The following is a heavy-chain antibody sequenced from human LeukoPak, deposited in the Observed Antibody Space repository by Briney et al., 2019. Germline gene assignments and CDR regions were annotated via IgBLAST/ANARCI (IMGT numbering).Heavy chain of an antibody. V-gene: IGHV3-23*01. D-gene: IGHD2-8*01. CDR3: AKDTSIGRYCTNGVCTPFDY. CDR1: GFTFSSYA. Sequence: GGSLRLSCAGSGFTFSSYAMSWVRQAPGKGLEWVSAISDTGATTYDADSVKSRFTISRDNSRSTLYLQMNSLSAEDTALYYCAKDTSIGRYCTNGVCTPFDYWGQGTLVTVSS. J-gene: IGHJ4*02. CDR2: ISDTGATT.